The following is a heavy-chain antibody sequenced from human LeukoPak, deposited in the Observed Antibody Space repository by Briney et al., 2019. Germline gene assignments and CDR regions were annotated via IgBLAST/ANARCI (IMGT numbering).Heavy chain of an antibody. Sequence: ASVKVSCKASGYTFTYRYLHWVRQAPGQALEWMGWITPFNGNTNYAQKFQDRVTITRDRSMGTAYMELSSLRSEDTAMYYCARSPGAGYSPGAFDIWGQGTMVTVSS. CDR3: ARSPGAGYSPGAFDI. CDR2: ITPFNGNT. J-gene: IGHJ3*02. D-gene: IGHD3-9*01. CDR1: GYTFTYRY. V-gene: IGHV1-45*02.